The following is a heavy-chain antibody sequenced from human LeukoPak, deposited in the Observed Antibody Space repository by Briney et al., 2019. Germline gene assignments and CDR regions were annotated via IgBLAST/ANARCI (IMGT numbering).Heavy chain of an antibody. J-gene: IGHJ3*02. V-gene: IGHV5-51*01. CDR3: ARHLGSWLDAFDI. Sequence: GESLKISCKGSGYSFTSYWIGWVRQMPGKGLEWMGIIFPGDSDTRYSPSFQGQVTISADKSISTAYLQWSSLKASDTAMYYCARHLGSWLDAFDIWGQGTMVTVSS. CDR2: IFPGDSDT. D-gene: IGHD6-13*01. CDR1: GYSFTSYW.